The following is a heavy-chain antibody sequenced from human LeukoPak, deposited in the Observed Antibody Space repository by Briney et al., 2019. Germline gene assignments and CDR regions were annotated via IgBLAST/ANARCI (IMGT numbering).Heavy chain of an antibody. D-gene: IGHD2-21*02. V-gene: IGHV3-23*01. CDR3: AKVETCGGDCYYFDY. Sequence: PGGSLRLSCAASGFTFSSYAMSWVRQAPGKGLEWVSAISGSGGGTYYADSVKGRFTISRDNSKNTLYLQMNSLRAEDTAVYYCAKVETCGGDCYYFDYWGQGTLVTVSS. CDR2: ISGSGGGT. J-gene: IGHJ4*02. CDR1: GFTFSSYA.